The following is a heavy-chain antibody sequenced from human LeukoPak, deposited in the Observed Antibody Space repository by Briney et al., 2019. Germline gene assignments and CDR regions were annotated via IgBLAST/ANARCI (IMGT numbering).Heavy chain of an antibody. CDR3: ARGGILYGMDV. J-gene: IGHJ6*02. CDR2: MSSGGTTI. Sequence: GGSLRLSCEASGFTFSSYEMNWVRQAPGKGLEWVSYMSSGGTTIYYADSVKGRFTISRDNPKNTLYLQMNSLRAEDTAAYYCARGGILYGMDVWGQGTTVTVSS. D-gene: IGHD6-13*01. V-gene: IGHV3-48*03. CDR1: GFTFSSYE.